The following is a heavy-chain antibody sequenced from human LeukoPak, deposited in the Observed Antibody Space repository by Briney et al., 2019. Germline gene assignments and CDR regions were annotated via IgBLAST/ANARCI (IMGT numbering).Heavy chain of an antibody. Sequence: GGSLRLACAASGFTFSSYWMHWVRQAPGKGLEWVSGISAIGGSTYYADSVKGRFTISRDNSKNTLYLQMNSLRAEDTAVYYCARVYDSSGYYYYWGQGTLVTVSS. CDR2: ISAIGGST. D-gene: IGHD3-22*01. V-gene: IGHV3-23*01. J-gene: IGHJ4*02. CDR1: GFTFSSYW. CDR3: ARVYDSSGYYYY.